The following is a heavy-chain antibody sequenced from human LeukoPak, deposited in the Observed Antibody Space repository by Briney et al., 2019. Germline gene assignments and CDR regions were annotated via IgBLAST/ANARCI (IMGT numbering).Heavy chain of an antibody. CDR3: ARGGFSTATAPDY. CDR2: IFINDRT. V-gene: IGHV4-4*07. J-gene: IGHJ4*02. CDR1: GGSISSYP. D-gene: IGHD2/OR15-2a*01. Sequence: SETLSLTCTVPGGSISSYPWSWIRQPAGKGLEWIGRIFINDRTEYNPSLKNRVTMSVDTSKNQFSLKLSSVTAAATAVYYCARGGFSTATAPDYWGQGTLVTVSS.